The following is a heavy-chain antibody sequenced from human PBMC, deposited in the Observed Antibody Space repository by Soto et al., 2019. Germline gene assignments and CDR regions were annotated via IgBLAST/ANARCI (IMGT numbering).Heavy chain of an antibody. V-gene: IGHV4-59*01. CDR1: GGSISSYY. J-gene: IGHJ4*02. CDR2: IYYSGST. Sequence: QVQLQESGPGLVKPSETLSLTCTVSGGSISSYYWSWIRQPPGKGLEWIGYIYYSGSTNYNPSLKTRVTISVDTSKNQFSLKLGAVTAADTAVYYCARVVPGRYVAWERAEGGYYFDYWGQGTLVTVSS. D-gene: IGHD3-9*01. CDR3: ARVVPGRYVAWERAEGGYYFDY.